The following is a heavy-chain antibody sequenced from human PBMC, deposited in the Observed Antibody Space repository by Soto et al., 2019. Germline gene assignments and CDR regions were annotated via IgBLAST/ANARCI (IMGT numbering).Heavy chain of an antibody. CDR2: IIPIFGTA. Sequence: ASVKVSCKASGGTFSSYAISWVRQAPGQGLEWMGGIIPIFGTANYAQKFQGRVTITADESTSTAYMELSSLRSEDTAVYYCARDRQRYYYDSSGYYYYYYGMDVWG. D-gene: IGHD3-22*01. CDR3: ARDRQRYYYDSSGYYYYYYGMDV. V-gene: IGHV1-69*13. J-gene: IGHJ6*02. CDR1: GGTFSSYA.